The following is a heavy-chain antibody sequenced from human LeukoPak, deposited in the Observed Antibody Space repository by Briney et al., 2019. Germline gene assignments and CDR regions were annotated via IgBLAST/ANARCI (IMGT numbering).Heavy chain of an antibody. V-gene: IGHV4-34*01. CDR1: GGSLSGYK. Sequence: SETLSLTCAVYGGSLSGYKCNWIRQPPGKGLEWIGEINHSGSTNYNPSLKSRIIISVGTSKNQFSLKLSSVTAADTAVYYCASRYCSGGDCYSWFDPWGQGILVTVSS. CDR3: ASRYCSGGDCYSWFDP. CDR2: INHSGST. D-gene: IGHD2-15*01. J-gene: IGHJ5*02.